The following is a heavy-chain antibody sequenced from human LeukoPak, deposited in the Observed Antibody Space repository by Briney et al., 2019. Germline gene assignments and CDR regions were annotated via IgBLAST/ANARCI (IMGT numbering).Heavy chain of an antibody. CDR3: AREGGRYSYGHANFDY. J-gene: IGHJ4*02. D-gene: IGHD5-18*01. CDR1: GFTFSTYA. CDR2: ISYDGTNK. V-gene: IGHV3-30*04. Sequence: PGGSLRLSCAASGFTFSTYAMPWVRRAPGKGLEWVAVISYDGTNKYYADSVKGRFTISRDNSKNTLYLQMGSLRAEDMAVYYCAREGGRYSYGHANFDYWGQGTLVTVSS.